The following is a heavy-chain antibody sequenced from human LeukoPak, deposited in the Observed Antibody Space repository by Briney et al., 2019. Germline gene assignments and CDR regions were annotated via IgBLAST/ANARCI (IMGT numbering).Heavy chain of an antibody. CDR3: ATAWDFWSGYSLDS. CDR2: VDPEDGET. CDR1: GHNFTDYF. D-gene: IGHD3-3*01. J-gene: IGHJ5*01. V-gene: IGHV1-69-2*01. Sequence: ASVKVSCKVSGHNFTDYFMHWVQQAPGKGLEWMGVVDPEDGETIYAEKFQGRVTMSADRSTDTAYMELSSLRSEDTAVYYCATAWDFWSGYSLDSWGQEPWSPSPQ.